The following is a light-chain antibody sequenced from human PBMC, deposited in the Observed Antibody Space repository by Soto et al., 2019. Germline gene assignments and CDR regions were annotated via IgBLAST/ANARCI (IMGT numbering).Light chain of an antibody. Sequence: QSVLTQSPSASASLGASVKLTCTLSSGHSSYAIAWHQQQPEKGPRSLMKLNSDGSHSRGDGIPDRFSGSSSGAERFLTISSLQSEDEADYYCQTWGTGTHVVFGGGTKVTVL. J-gene: IGLJ2*01. CDR2: LNSDGSH. CDR1: SGHSSYA. CDR3: QTWGTGTHVV. V-gene: IGLV4-69*01.